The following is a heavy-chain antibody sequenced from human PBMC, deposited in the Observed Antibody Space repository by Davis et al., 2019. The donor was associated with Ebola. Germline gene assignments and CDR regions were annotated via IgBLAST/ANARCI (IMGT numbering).Heavy chain of an antibody. CDR2: IYSSGST. J-gene: IGHJ6*02. D-gene: IGHD5-18*01. CDR3: ARGHTYGSMVYGMDV. CDR1: GGSISSSSYY. V-gene: IGHV4-39*01. Sequence: MPSETLSLTCTVSGGSISSSSYYWGWIRQPPGKGLEWIGNIYSSGSTYYNPSLRSRVTISVDTSRNQFSLKLSSATAADTAVYYCARGHTYGSMVYGMDVWGQGTAVTVSS.